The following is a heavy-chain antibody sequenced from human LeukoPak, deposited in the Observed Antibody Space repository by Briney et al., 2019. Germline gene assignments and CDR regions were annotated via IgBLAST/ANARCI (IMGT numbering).Heavy chain of an antibody. V-gene: IGHV3-23*01. Sequence: GGSLRLSCAASGFTLSNYAMNWVRQAPGKGLEWVSSINGSGDKTYYADSVKGRFTISRDNSKNTLYLQMNSLRAEDTAVYYCARVPWLGATGWFDPWGQGTLVTVSS. CDR1: GFTLSNYA. CDR2: INGSGDKT. CDR3: ARVPWLGATGWFDP. J-gene: IGHJ5*02. D-gene: IGHD1-26*01.